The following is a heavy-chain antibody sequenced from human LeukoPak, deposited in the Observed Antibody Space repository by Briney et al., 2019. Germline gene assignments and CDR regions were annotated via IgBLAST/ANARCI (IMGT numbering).Heavy chain of an antibody. CDR2: FSGSSGRT. D-gene: IGHD2-15*01. Sequence: GGSLRLSCAASGFTFSTSSMSWVRQAPGRGLEWVSLFSGSSGRTYYADSVKGRFTISRDDSKNTLYLHMNSLRAEDTAIYYCAKRYCSGGSCYHRYFDYWGQGTLVTVSS. CDR1: GFTFSTSS. V-gene: IGHV3-23*01. J-gene: IGHJ4*02. CDR3: AKRYCSGGSCYHRYFDY.